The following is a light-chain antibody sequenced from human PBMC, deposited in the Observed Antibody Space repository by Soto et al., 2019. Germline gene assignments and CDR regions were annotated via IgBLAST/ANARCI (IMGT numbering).Light chain of an antibody. CDR3: QQYNNWWT. V-gene: IGKV3-15*01. Sequence: EIVMTQSPATLSVSPGERATLSCRASQSVSSNLAWYQQKAGQAPRLLIYGASIRATGIPARFSGSGYGTEFTLTISSLQSEDFAVYYCQQYNNWWTFGQGTKVDIK. CDR2: GAS. CDR1: QSVSSN. J-gene: IGKJ1*01.